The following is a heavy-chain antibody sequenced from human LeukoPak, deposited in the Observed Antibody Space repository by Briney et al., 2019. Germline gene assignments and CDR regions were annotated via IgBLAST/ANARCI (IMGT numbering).Heavy chain of an antibody. CDR3: ARGSLGKRIAAAGMANWFDP. CDR2: MNPNSGNI. J-gene: IGHJ5*02. V-gene: IGHV1-8*01. CDR1: GYTFTSYD. D-gene: IGHD6-13*01. Sequence: GASVKVSCKASGYTFTSYDINWVRQATGQGLEWMGWMNPNSGNIGYAQKFQGRVTMTRNTSISTAYMELSSLRSEDTAVYYCARGSLGKRIAAAGMANWFDPWGQGTLVTVSS.